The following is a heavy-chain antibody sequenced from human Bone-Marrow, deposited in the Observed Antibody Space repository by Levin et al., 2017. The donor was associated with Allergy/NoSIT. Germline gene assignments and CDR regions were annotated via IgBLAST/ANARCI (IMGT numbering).Heavy chain of an antibody. J-gene: IGHJ5*02. CDR2: IYSGGST. D-gene: IGHD3-16*01. Sequence: SETLSLTCTVSGVSISSSNYYWGWIRQPPGTRLEWIGSIYSGGSTYYNPALMSRVTVSVDTSKNQFSLKLSSVTAADTAVYYCAGTALISWFDPWGQGMLVIVSS. CDR1: GVSISSSNYY. V-gene: IGHV4-39*01. CDR3: AGTALISWFDP.